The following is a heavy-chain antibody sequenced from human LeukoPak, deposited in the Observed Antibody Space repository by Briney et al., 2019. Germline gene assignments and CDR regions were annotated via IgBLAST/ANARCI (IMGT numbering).Heavy chain of an antibody. V-gene: IGHV3-30*18. D-gene: IGHD6-19*01. CDR3: AKDRSPSSGWPLPFDY. J-gene: IGHJ4*02. CDR2: ISYDGSNK. CDR1: GFTFSSYG. Sequence: GRSLRLSCAASGFTFSSYGMHWVRQAPGKGLEWVAVISYDGSNKYYADSVKGRFTISRDNSKNTLYLQMNSLRAEDTAVYYCAKDRSPSSGWPLPFDYWGQGTLVTVSS.